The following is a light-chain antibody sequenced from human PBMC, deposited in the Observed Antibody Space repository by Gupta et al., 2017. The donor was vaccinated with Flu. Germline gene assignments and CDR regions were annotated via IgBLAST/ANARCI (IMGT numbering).Light chain of an antibody. CDR2: AAS. V-gene: IGKV1-12*01. CDR1: QHIRNC. J-gene: IGKJ5*01. CDR3: HEAYNLPII. Sequence: IKMTQFPSVVSASAGDRVNITCRASQHIRNCLVWYQQRQGKAPRLLLYAASTLQSGVPSRFSGSGFGTDFTLTISSLQPEDSATYYCHEAYNLPIIFGQGTRLEIK.